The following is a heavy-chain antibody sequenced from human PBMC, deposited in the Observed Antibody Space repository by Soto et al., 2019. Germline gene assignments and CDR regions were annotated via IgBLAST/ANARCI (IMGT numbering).Heavy chain of an antibody. CDR1: AFTFRNYG. D-gene: IGHD5-12*01. CDR3: AKETGHRGPYDH. CDR2: ISGSGDNT. V-gene: IGHV3-23*01. Sequence: EVQLLESGGGLVQPGGSLRLSCAASAFTFRNYGMNWVRKAPGKGLEWVSAISGSGDNTYYADSVKGRFTISRDNSKNILYLQMNSLRAEDTAVYYCAKETGHRGPYDHWGQGTLVTVSS. J-gene: IGHJ5*02.